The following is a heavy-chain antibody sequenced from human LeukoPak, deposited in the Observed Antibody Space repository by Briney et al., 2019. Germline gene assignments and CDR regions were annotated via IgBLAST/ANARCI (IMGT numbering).Heavy chain of an antibody. Sequence: SETLSLTCTVAGGSISTSSYYWGWLRQPPGKGLEWNGNIYYSRTTYYIPSLKSRVTISVDTSKNQFSLKLSSVTAADTAFYYCARVAHVLYPYYFDYWGQGTLVTVSS. CDR2: IYYSRTT. CDR1: GGSISTSSYY. D-gene: IGHD5/OR15-5a*01. J-gene: IGHJ4*02. CDR3: ARVAHVLYPYYFDY. V-gene: IGHV4-39*07.